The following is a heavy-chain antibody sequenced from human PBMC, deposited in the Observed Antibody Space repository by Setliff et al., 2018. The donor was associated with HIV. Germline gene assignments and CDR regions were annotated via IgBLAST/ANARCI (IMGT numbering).Heavy chain of an antibody. CDR2: IDHGGDT. J-gene: IGHJ3*02. Sequence: SETLSLTCAVYGGSISGYLWTWIRQSPHKSLEWIGDIDHGGDTNYNPSLKSRVTISLDTSKNQFSLKLTSVTAADTAVYYCARVGDFYDGSGHYSVLDAFDMWGHGTKVTVSS. CDR3: ARVGDFYDGSGHYSVLDAFDM. V-gene: IGHV4-34*01. D-gene: IGHD3-22*01. CDR1: GGSISGYL.